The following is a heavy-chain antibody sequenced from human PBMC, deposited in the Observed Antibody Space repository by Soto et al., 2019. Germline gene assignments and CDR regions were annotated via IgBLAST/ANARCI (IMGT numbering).Heavy chain of an antibody. Sequence: SETLSLSCTGSGGSLSYDYWSWIRQPPGMGLEWIGYIYYSGGANYNPSLKSRVTISVDTSKNQISLKLSSVTAADPAVYYWASHRIYSALAYRGRRSLVTVS. CDR1: GGSLSYDY. D-gene: IGHD1-26*01. CDR2: IYYSGGA. J-gene: IGHJ4*02. V-gene: IGHV4-59*01. CDR3: ASHRIYSALAY.